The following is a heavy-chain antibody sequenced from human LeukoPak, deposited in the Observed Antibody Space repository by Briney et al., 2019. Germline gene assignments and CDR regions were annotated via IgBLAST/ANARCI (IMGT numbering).Heavy chain of an antibody. CDR1: GGSFGGYY. V-gene: IGHV4-34*01. CDR3: ARCQYYYGMDV. CDR2: INHSGST. J-gene: IGHJ6*02. Sequence: SETRSLTCASKGGSFGGYYWSWIRHPPGKGLEWIGEINHSGSTNYNPSLKSRVTISVDTSKNQFSLKLSSVTAADTAVYYCARCQYYYGMDVWGQGTTVTVSS.